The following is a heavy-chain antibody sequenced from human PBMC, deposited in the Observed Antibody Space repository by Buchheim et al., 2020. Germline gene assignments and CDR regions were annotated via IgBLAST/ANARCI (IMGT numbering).Heavy chain of an antibody. D-gene: IGHD6-19*01. Sequence: QVQLVESGGGVVQPGRSLRLSCAASGFTFSSYAMHWVRQAPGKGLEWVAVISYDGSNKYYADSVKGRFTISRDNSKNTLYLQMNSLRAEDTAVYYCARSGYSSGWYYRTDFDYWGQETL. CDR2: ISYDGSNK. J-gene: IGHJ4*02. V-gene: IGHV3-30-3*01. CDR3: ARSGYSSGWYYRTDFDY. CDR1: GFTFSSYA.